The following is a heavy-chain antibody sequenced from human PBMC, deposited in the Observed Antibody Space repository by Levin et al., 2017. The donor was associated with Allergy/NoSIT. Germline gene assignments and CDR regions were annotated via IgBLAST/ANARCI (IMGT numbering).Heavy chain of an antibody. Sequence: SEILSLTCTVSGGSISSSSYYWGWIRQPPGKGLEWIGSIYYSGSTYYNPSLKSRVTISVDTSKNQFSLKLSSVTAADTAVYYCARRSSSARWFDPWGQGTLVTVSS. CDR1: GGSISSSSYY. J-gene: IGHJ5*02. D-gene: IGHD2-2*01. CDR3: ARRSSSARWFDP. CDR2: IYYSGST. V-gene: IGHV4-39*01.